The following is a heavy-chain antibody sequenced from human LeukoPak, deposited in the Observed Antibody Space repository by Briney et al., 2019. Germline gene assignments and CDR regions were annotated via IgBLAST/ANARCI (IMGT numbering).Heavy chain of an antibody. V-gene: IGHV3-23*01. Sequence: GGSPRLSCAASGFTFSSYAMSWVRQAPGKGLEWVSAISGSGGSTYYADSVKGRFTISRDNSKNTLYLQMNSLRAEDTAVYYCAKGPPGNYDSSGYYYWGQGTLVTVSS. D-gene: IGHD3-22*01. CDR2: ISGSGGST. J-gene: IGHJ4*02. CDR1: GFTFSSYA. CDR3: AKGPPGNYDSSGYYY.